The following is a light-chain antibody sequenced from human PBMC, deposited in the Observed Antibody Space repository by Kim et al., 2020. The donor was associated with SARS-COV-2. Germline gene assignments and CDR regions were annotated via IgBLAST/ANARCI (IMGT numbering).Light chain of an antibody. CDR2: AAS. V-gene: IGKV1-12*01. Sequence: DIQMTQSPSSVSASVEDRVTITCRASQDISSWLAWYQQKPGKAPKLLISAASSLQSGVPSRFSGSGSGTDFTLTISSLQPEDFASYYCQRADSFPLGFGGGTKVEIK. CDR3: QRADSFPLG. J-gene: IGKJ4*01. CDR1: QDISSW.